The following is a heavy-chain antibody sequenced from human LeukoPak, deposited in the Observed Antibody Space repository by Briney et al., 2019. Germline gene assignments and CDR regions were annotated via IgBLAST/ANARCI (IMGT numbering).Heavy chain of an antibody. CDR3: ARDLSYGTRRFYGMDV. J-gene: IGHJ6*02. D-gene: IGHD5-18*01. CDR2: ISRSSSDI. Sequence: GGSLRLSCTASGFTFGDYAMNWVRQAPGKGLEWVSAISRSSSDIYYADSVKGRFTVSRDNAKNSLYLQMNSLRAEDTAVYYCARDLSYGTRRFYGMDVWGQGTTVTVSS. V-gene: IGHV3-21*01. CDR1: GFTFGDYA.